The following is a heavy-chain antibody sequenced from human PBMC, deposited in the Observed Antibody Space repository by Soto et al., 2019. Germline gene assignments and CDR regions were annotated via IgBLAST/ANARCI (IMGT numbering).Heavy chain of an antibody. D-gene: IGHD2-15*01. CDR1: GGSISSGGYY. J-gene: IGHJ3*02. CDR3: ASGGTRGILAATPDDAFDI. Sequence: SETLSLTCTVSGGSISSGGYYWSWIRQHPGKGLEWIGYIYYSGSTYYNPSLKSRVTISVDTSKNQFSLKLSSVTAADTAVYYCASGGTRGILAATPDDAFDIWGQGTMVTVS. V-gene: IGHV4-31*03. CDR2: IYYSGST.